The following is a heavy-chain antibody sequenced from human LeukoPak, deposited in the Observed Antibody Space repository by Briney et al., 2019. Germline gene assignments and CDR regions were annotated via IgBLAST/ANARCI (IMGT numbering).Heavy chain of an antibody. CDR2: IYYSGST. Sequence: SETLSLTCTVSGGSISSYYWSWIRQPPGKGLEWIGYIYYSGSTNYNPSLKSRVTISVDTSKNQFSLKLSSVTAADTAVYYCARSRAKGVYYYDSSGSDAFDIWGQGTMVTVSS. J-gene: IGHJ3*02. CDR1: GGSISSYY. D-gene: IGHD3-22*01. CDR3: ARSRAKGVYYYDSSGSDAFDI. V-gene: IGHV4-59*01.